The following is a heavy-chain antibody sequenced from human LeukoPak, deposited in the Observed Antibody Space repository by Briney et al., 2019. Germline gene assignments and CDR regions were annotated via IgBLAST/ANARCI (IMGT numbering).Heavy chain of an antibody. CDR2: INPNSGGT. CDR3: ARGAYYDFWNGYYTFYDY. Sequence: ASVKVSCKASGYTFTGYYMHWVRQAPGQGLEWMGWINPNSGGTNYAQKFQGRVTMTRDTSISTAYMELSRLRSDDTAVYYCARGAYYDFWNGYYTFYDYWGQGTLVTVSS. J-gene: IGHJ4*02. D-gene: IGHD3-3*01. V-gene: IGHV1-2*02. CDR1: GYTFTGYY.